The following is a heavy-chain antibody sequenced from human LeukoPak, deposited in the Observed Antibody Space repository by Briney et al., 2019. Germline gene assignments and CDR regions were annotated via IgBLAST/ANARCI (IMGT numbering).Heavy chain of an antibody. CDR3: ARNPFEY. J-gene: IGHJ4*02. CDR2: IYHSGTT. CDR1: GGSISDSYW. Sequence: SSETPSLTCAVSGGSISDSYWWSWVRQPPEKGLEWIGEIYHSGTTNYNPSLKSRVTISVDKSKNQFSLRLSSVTAADTAVYYCARNPFEYWGQGTLVTVSS. V-gene: IGHV4-4*02.